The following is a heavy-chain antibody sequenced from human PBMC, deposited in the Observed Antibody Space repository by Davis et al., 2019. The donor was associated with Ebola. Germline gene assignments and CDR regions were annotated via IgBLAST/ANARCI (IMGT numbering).Heavy chain of an antibody. CDR1: GLRFSDSA. CDR3: AAMRRVDDDLFDF. Sequence: SVKVSCKASGLRFSDSAVQWVRQARGQRLEWLGWIVVGSSHVNIAREFQERLAFSRDMSTGTAHMELSGLRPDDTAVYFCAAMRRVDDDLFDFWGQGTLITVSS. V-gene: IGHV1-58*01. CDR2: IVVGSSHV. D-gene: IGHD3-3*01. J-gene: IGHJ4*02.